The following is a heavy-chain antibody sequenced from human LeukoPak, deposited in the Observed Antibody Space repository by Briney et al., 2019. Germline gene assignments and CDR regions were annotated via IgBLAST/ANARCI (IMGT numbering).Heavy chain of an antibody. Sequence: PGGSLRLSCAASGFRFSDYWMNWVRQAPGKGLEWVANIKEDGSEKYYVDSVKGRFTISRDNAKNSLYLQMNSLRAEDTAVYYCAKDSYSKGDFWGQGVLVTVSS. D-gene: IGHD6-13*01. CDR1: GFRFSDYW. J-gene: IGHJ4*02. V-gene: IGHV3-7*01. CDR3: AKDSYSKGDF. CDR2: IKEDGSEK.